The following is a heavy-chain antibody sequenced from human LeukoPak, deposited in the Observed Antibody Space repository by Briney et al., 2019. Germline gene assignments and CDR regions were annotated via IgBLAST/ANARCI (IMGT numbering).Heavy chain of an antibody. V-gene: IGHV1-69*05. J-gene: IGHJ5*02. Sequence: ASVKVSCKASGGTFSSYAISWVRQAPGQGLEWMGGIIPIFGTANYAQKFQGRVTITTDESTSTAYMELSSLRSEDTAVYYCARLVPAAMGWFDPWGQGTLVTVSS. CDR1: GGTFSSYA. CDR3: ARLVPAAMGWFDP. CDR2: IIPIFGTA. D-gene: IGHD2-2*01.